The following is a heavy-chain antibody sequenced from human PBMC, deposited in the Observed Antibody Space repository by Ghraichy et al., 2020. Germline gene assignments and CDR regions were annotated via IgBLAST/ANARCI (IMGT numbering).Heavy chain of an antibody. D-gene: IGHD3/OR15-3a*01. Sequence: GESLNISCAASGFTFSSYAMSWVRQAPGKGLEWVSAISGSGGSTYYADSVKGRFTISRDNSKNTLYLQMNSLRAEDTAVYYCAKSLWAGGNYWGQGTLVTVSS. J-gene: IGHJ4*02. CDR3: AKSLWAGGNY. V-gene: IGHV3-23*01. CDR2: ISGSGGST. CDR1: GFTFSSYA.